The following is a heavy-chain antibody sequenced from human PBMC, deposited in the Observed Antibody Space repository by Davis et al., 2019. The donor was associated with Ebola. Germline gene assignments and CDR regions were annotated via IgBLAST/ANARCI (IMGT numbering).Heavy chain of an antibody. V-gene: IGHV3-30*03. CDR2: ISYDGSNK. D-gene: IGHD5/OR15-5a*01. CDR1: GFTFSSYG. J-gene: IGHJ4*02. Sequence: GGSLRLSCAASGFTFSSYGMHWVRQAPGKGLEWVAVISYDGSNKYYADSVKGRFTISRDNSKNTLYLQMNSLRAEDTAVYYCARIESITGDSHYWGQGTLVTVSS. CDR3: ARIESITGDSHY.